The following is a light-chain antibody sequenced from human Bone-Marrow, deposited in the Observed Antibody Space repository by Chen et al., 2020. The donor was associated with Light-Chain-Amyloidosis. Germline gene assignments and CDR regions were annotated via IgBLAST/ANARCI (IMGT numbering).Light chain of an antibody. Sequence: DIVMTQSPDSLAVSLGEGATINCKSSQSVLYSSNNKNYLAWYQQKTGQPPKLLIYWASIRESGVPDRFSGSGSGTDFTLTITTLQAGDVAVYYCQQHYDTPWTFGQGTKVEIK. V-gene: IGKV4-1*01. CDR1: QSVLYSSNNKNY. CDR3: QQHYDTPWT. CDR2: WAS. J-gene: IGKJ1*01.